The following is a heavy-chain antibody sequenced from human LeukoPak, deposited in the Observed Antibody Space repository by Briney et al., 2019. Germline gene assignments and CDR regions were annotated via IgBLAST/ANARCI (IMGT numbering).Heavy chain of an antibody. J-gene: IGHJ6*02. Sequence: GRSLRLSCAASGFTFSSYGMHWVRQAPGKGLEWVAVIWYDGSNKYYADSVKGRFTISRDNSKNTLYLQMNSLRAEDTAVYYCAREAPGVRYFDWLLSGNDYYYYYGMDVWGQGTTVTVSS. V-gene: IGHV3-33*01. CDR1: GFTFSSYG. D-gene: IGHD3-9*01. CDR3: AREAPGVRYFDWLLSGNDYYYYYGMDV. CDR2: IWYDGSNK.